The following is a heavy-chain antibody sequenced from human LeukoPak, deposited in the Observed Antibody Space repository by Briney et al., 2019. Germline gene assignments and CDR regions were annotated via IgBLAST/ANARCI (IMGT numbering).Heavy chain of an antibody. CDR3: ARDRISYDFWSGYPDY. CDR2: ISYDGSNK. Sequence: GRSLRLSCAASGFTFSSYAMHWVRQAPGKGLGWVAVISYDGSNKYYADSVKGRFTISRDNSKNTLYLQMNSLRAEDTAVYYCARDRISYDFWSGYPDYWGQGTLVTVSS. CDR1: GFTFSSYA. J-gene: IGHJ4*02. D-gene: IGHD3-3*01. V-gene: IGHV3-30-3*01.